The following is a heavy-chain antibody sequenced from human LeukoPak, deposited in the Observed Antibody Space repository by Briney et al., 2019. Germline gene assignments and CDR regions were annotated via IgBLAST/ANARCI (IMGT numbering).Heavy chain of an antibody. Sequence: GGSLRLSCAASGFTFSSYAMTWVRQAPGKGLEWVSVISGSGATTYYADSVKGRFTISRDNSKNTLYLQMNSLRAEDTAVHYCANRGYVTYYFDCWGQGTLVTVSS. D-gene: IGHD5-18*01. J-gene: IGHJ4*02. V-gene: IGHV3-23*01. CDR2: ISGSGATT. CDR1: GFTFSSYA. CDR3: ANRGYVTYYFDC.